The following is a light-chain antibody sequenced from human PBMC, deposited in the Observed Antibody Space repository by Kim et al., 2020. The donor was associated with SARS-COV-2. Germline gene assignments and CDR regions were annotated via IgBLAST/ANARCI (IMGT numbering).Light chain of an antibody. CDR1: KLGDTY. CDR2: QDS. V-gene: IGLV3-1*01. Sequence: SYELTQPPSVSVSPGQTASITCSGDKLGDTYACWYQQKPGQSPVLVIYQDSKRPSGIPERFSGSNSGNTATLTISGTQAMDEADYYCQAWDSSSLVLGGGTRRTAL. CDR3: QAWDSSSLV. J-gene: IGLJ3*02.